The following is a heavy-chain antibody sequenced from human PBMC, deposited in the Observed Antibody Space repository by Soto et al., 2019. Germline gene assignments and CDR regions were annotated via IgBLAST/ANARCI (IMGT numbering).Heavy chain of an antibody. V-gene: IGHV4-59*01. D-gene: IGHD3-10*01. CDR2: INYVGRTS. CDR3: ARFRRNYFDY. Sequence: QVQLQESGPGLVKPSETLSLTCTVSGDSMSGFYWSWIRQTPGKGLEWIGYINYVGRTSYYSPSLQSRVTISLDSSKNQFSLILSSVTAADTAVYFCARFRRNYFDYWGQGTLVTASS. J-gene: IGHJ4*02. CDR1: GDSMSGFY.